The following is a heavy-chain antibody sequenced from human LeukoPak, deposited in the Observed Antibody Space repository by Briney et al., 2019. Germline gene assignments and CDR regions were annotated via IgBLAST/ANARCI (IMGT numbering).Heavy chain of an antibody. CDR1: GFTFNRFG. CDR2: ISYDGSNK. CDR3: AKARSRIVVLPAAMGDS. J-gene: IGHJ5*01. Sequence: GGSLRLSCATSGFTFNRFGMHWVRQAPGKGLEWVVVISYDGSNKYYADSVKGRFTISRDNSKNTLYLQMNSLRAEDTAVYYCAKARSRIVVLPAAMGDSWGQGTLVTVSS. D-gene: IGHD2-2*01. V-gene: IGHV3-30*18.